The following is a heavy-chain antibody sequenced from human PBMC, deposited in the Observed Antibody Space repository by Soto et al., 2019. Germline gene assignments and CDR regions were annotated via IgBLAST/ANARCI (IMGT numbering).Heavy chain of an antibody. J-gene: IGHJ4*02. CDR1: GFTFSSYA. CDR2: ISGSGGST. D-gene: IGHD3-22*01. CDR3: AKDRDYDSSGYYRPLGY. Sequence: GGSLRLSCAASGFTFSSYAMSWVRQAPGKGLEWVSAISGSGGSTYYADSVKGRFTISRDNSKNTLYLQMNSLRAEDTAVYYCAKDRDYDSSGYYRPLGYWGQGTLVTVSS. V-gene: IGHV3-23*01.